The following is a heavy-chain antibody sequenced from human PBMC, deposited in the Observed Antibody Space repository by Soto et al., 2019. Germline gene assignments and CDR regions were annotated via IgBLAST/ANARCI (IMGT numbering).Heavy chain of an antibody. CDR3: ARGSATGYYYVPGGAFDI. V-gene: IGHV4-31*03. D-gene: IGHD3-10*02. CDR1: GGSISSGGYY. J-gene: IGHJ3*02. CDR2: IYYSGST. Sequence: SETLSLTCTVSGGSISSGGYYWSWIRQHPGKGLEWIGYIYYSGSTYYNPSLKSRVTISVDTSKNQFSLKLSSVTAADTAVYYCARGSATGYYYVPGGAFDIWGQGTMVTVSS.